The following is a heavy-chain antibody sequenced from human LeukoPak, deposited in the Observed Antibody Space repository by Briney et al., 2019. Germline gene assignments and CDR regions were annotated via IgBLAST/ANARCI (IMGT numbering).Heavy chain of an antibody. D-gene: IGHD6-13*01. CDR1: GGSISGYY. Sequence: SETLSLTCTVSGGSISGYYWSWIRQSPGKGLEWIGYIYYNGNTNYNPSLKSRVTISVDTSKNHFSLNLTSVTAADTAVYYCARHGSISGIAAQRSFDYWGQGTLVTVSS. J-gene: IGHJ4*02. CDR2: IYYNGNT. V-gene: IGHV4-59*01. CDR3: ARHGSISGIAAQRSFDY.